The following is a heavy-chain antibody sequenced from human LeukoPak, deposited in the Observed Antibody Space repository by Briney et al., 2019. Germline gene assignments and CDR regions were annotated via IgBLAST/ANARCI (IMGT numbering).Heavy chain of an antibody. CDR3: ARDQRLRFLEWLGFDP. CDR1: GGSISSGGYY. Sequence: NPSQTLSLTCTVSGGSISSGGYYWSWIRQHPGKGLEWIGYIYYSGSTYYNPSLKSRVTISVDTSKNQFSLKLSSVTAADTDVYYCARDQRLRFLEWLGFDPWGQGTLVTVSS. D-gene: IGHD3-3*01. CDR2: IYYSGST. V-gene: IGHV4-31*03. J-gene: IGHJ5*02.